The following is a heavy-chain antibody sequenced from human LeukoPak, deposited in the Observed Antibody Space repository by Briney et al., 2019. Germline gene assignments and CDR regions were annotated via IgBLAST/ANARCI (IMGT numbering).Heavy chain of an antibody. V-gene: IGHV3-30-3*01. D-gene: IGHD6-6*01. CDR2: ISYDGSNK. Sequence: GRSLRLSCAASGFTFSSYAMHWVRQAPGKGLEWVAVISYDGSNKYYADSVKGRFTISRDNSKNTLYLQMNSLRAEDTAVYYCPRTAAPSTYYYMDVWGKGTTVTVSS. J-gene: IGHJ6*03. CDR1: GFTFSSYA. CDR3: PRTAAPSTYYYMDV.